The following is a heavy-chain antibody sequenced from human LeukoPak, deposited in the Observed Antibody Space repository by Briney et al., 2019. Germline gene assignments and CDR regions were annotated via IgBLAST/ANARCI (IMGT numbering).Heavy chain of an antibody. CDR2: INYSGRP. Sequence: SETLSLTCSVSGYSIGSGYDWAWIRQPPGKGLEWIGSINYSGRPYYNPSLKSRVTISVDTSKNQFSLKMTSVTAADTAVYYCASLLLYGSGSSLDYWGQGTLVTVSS. D-gene: IGHD3-10*01. CDR1: GYSIGSGYD. V-gene: IGHV4-38-2*02. CDR3: ASLLLYGSGSSLDY. J-gene: IGHJ4*02.